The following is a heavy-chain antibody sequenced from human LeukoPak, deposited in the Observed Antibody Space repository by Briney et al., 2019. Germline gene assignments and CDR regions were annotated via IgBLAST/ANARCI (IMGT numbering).Heavy chain of an antibody. D-gene: IGHD3-3*01. CDR3: SLRFLEGVDY. CDR2: ISSSSSTI. Sequence: GGSLRLSCAASGFTFSSYSVNWVRQAPGKGLEWVSYISSSSSTIYYADSVKGRFTISRDNAKNSLYLQMNSLKTEDTAVYYCSLRFLEGVDYWGQGTLVTVSS. V-gene: IGHV3-48*04. CDR1: GFTFSSYS. J-gene: IGHJ4*02.